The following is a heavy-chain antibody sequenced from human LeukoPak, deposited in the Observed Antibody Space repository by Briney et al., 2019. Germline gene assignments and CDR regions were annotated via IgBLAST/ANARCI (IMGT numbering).Heavy chain of an antibody. CDR3: ARRGGYNDGFDY. V-gene: IGHV4-39*01. Sequence: SETLSPTCSVSGGSISSSSYYWGWIRQPPGKGLEWIGDVYYSGSTYYNPSLKSRVTISVDTSKNQFSLKLSSVTAADTAVYYCARRGGYNDGFDYWGQGSLPSVSS. CDR2: VYYSGST. J-gene: IGHJ4*02. CDR1: GGSISSSSYY. D-gene: IGHD5-18*01.